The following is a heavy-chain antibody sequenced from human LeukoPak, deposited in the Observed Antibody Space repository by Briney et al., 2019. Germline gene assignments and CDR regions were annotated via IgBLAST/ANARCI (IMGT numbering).Heavy chain of an antibody. CDR1: GGSISSDY. J-gene: IGHJ4*02. CDR3: ARGLYRYGRSTFDY. D-gene: IGHD2-2*02. CDR2: ISYSGRT. Sequence: SSETLSVTCTVSGGSISSDYWSWIRQPPGKGLEWIGYISYSGRTYYNPSLRSRVTISVDTSKNHFSLKLRSVTAADTAVYYCARGLYRYGRSTFDYWGQGTLVTVSS. V-gene: IGHV4-59*08.